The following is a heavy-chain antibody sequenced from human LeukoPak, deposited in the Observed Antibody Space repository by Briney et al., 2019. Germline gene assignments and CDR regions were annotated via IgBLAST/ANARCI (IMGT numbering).Heavy chain of an antibody. CDR3: ARGLVWTSSGWFFDY. Sequence: GGSLRLSCAASGFTFSSYNMNCVLQTPMKGLERVSYISSSSSTTHYADSVKGRFTISRDNAKNSLYLQMNSLRAEDTAVYYCARGLVWTSSGWFFDYWGQGTLITVSS. CDR2: ISSSSSTT. J-gene: IGHJ4*02. V-gene: IGHV3-48*04. D-gene: IGHD6-19*01. CDR1: GFTFSSYN.